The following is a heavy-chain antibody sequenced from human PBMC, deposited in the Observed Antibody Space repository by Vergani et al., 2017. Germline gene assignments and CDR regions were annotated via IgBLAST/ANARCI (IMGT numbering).Heavy chain of an antibody. CDR1: GFTFSSYD. J-gene: IGHJ6*02. CDR3: ARGGSCRTNYYYYGMDV. D-gene: IGHD2-15*01. Sequence: EVQLVESGGGLVQPGGSLRLSCAASGFTFSSYDMHWVRQATGKGLEWVSAIGTAGDTYYPGSVKGRFTISRENAKNSLYLQMNSLRAGVTAVYYCARGGSCRTNYYYYGMDVWGQGTTVTVS. CDR2: IGTAGDT. V-gene: IGHV3-13*01.